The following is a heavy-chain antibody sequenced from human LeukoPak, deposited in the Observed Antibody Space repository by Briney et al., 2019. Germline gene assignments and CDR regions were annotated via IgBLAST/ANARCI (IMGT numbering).Heavy chain of an antibody. CDR2: ICGHGISI. J-gene: IGHJ4*02. D-gene: IGHD3-16*01. CDR3: GKKGGNHCLGKLYYFDY. Sequence: PGGSLRLSCEASGFTFSNYAMSWVRQAPGKGLEWVSGICGHGISIYYADSVKGRFTISRDNSKSTLYLVMNSLRAEDTAVYYRGKKGGNHCLGKLYYFDYWGQGTLVTVSS. V-gene: IGHV3-23*01. CDR1: GFTFSNYA.